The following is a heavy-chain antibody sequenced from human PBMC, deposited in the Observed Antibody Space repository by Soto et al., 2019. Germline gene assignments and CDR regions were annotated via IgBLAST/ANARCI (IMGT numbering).Heavy chain of an antibody. J-gene: IGHJ5*02. V-gene: IGHV1-18*01. Sequence: ASVKVSCKGSGYTFTSYGISWVRQAPGQGLEWMGWISAYNGNTNYAQKLQGRVTMTTDTSTSTAYMELRSLRSDDTAVYYCARIPINYDILTGYYSRSWFAPWGQGTLVTVSS. CDR2: ISAYNGNT. CDR3: ARIPINYDILTGYYSRSWFAP. D-gene: IGHD3-9*01. CDR1: GYTFTSYG.